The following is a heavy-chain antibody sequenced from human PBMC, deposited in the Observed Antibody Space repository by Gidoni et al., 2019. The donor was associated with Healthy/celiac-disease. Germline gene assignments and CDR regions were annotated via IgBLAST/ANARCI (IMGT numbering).Heavy chain of an antibody. CDR1: VCTFSSYA. CDR2: IIPIFGTA. Sequence: QVQLVQSGAEVKKPGSSEKVSCKSSVCTFSSYAISWVRQAPGQGLEWMGGIIPIFGTANYAQKFQGRVTITADKSTSTAYMELSSLRSEDTAVYYCARHYGSGYYYMDVWGKGTTVTVSS. J-gene: IGHJ6*03. CDR3: ARHYGSGYYYMDV. V-gene: IGHV1-69*06. D-gene: IGHD3-10*01.